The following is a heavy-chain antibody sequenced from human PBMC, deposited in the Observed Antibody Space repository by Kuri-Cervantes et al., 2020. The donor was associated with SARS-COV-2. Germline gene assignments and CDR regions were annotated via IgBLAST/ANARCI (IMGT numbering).Heavy chain of an antibody. CDR1: GFTFSSYA. CDR2: ISYDGSNK. CDR3: ARDLDGYKHP. V-gene: IGHV3-30-3*01. D-gene: IGHD5-24*01. J-gene: IGHJ5*02. Sequence: GESLKISCAASGFTFSSYAMHWVRQAPGKGLEWVAVISYDGSNKYYADSVKGRFTISRDNSKNTLYLQMNSLRAEDTAVYYCARDLDGYKHPWGQGTLVTVSS.